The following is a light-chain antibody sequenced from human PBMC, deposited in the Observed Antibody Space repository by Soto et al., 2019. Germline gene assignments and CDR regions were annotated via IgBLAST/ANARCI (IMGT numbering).Light chain of an antibody. CDR1: SSNLGSNT. Sequence: QSVLTQPPSASGTPGQRVTISCSGSSSNLGSNTVNWYQQLPGTAPKLLIYSNNQRPSGVPDRFSGSKSGTSASLPISGLQSEDEDDYDCGAWDYSLNGRVFGGGTKLTVL. V-gene: IGLV1-44*01. J-gene: IGLJ2*01. CDR3: GAWDYSLNGRV. CDR2: SNN.